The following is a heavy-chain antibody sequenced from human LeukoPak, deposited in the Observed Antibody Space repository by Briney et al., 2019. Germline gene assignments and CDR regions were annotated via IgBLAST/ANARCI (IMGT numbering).Heavy chain of an antibody. V-gene: IGHV3-21*04. CDR2: ISSSSSYI. CDR1: GFTFSSYS. D-gene: IGHD1-26*01. CDR3: AKDVGKWESLHFFDY. Sequence: GGSLRLSCAASGFTFSSYSMNWVRQAPGKGLEWVSSISSSSSYIYYADSVKGRFTISRDNAKNSLYLQMNSLRGDDTAVYYCAKDVGKWESLHFFDYWGQGTLVTVSS. J-gene: IGHJ4*02.